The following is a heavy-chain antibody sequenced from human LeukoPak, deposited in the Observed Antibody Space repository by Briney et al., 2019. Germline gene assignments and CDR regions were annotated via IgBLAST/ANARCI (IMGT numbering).Heavy chain of an antibody. CDR1: GYTFTSYY. V-gene: IGHV1-46*01. J-gene: IGHJ4*02. CDR3: VREDAHTYYFDF. D-gene: IGHD2-2*01. CDR2: INPSGGST. Sequence: ASVKVSCKASGYTFTSYYMHWVRQAPGQGLEWMGIINPSGGSTSYAQKFQGRVTMTRDMSTSTVYMELNSLSSEDTAVYYCVREDAHTYYFDFWGPGTLVTVSS.